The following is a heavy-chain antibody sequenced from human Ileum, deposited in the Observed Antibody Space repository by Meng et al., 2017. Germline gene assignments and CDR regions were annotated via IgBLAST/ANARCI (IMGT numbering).Heavy chain of an antibody. CDR2: IYYSGST. CDR1: GGSISSGDYY. Sequence: QVQLQESGPGLVKPSQTLSLTRTVSGGSISSGDYYWSWLRQPPGKGLEWIGYIYYSGSTYYNPSLKSRVTISVDTSKNQFSLKLSSVTAADTAVYYCARENTIFGVVWGSWFDPWGQGTLVTVSS. CDR3: ARENTIFGVVWGSWFDP. J-gene: IGHJ5*02. V-gene: IGHV4-30-4*01. D-gene: IGHD3-3*01.